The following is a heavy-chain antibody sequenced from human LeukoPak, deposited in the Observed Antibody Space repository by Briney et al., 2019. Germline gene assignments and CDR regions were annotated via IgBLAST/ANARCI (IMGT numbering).Heavy chain of an antibody. D-gene: IGHD2-2*01. V-gene: IGHV4-31*01. J-gene: IGHJ4*02. Sequence: SETLSLTCTVSGGSISSGGYYWSWIRQHPGKGLEWIGYIYYSGSTYYNPYLKSQVTISVDTSKNQFSLKLSSVTAADTAVYDCARGGSYCSSTSCLERYFDYWGQGTLVTVSS. CDR3: ARGGSYCSSTSCLERYFDY. CDR1: GGSISSGGYY. CDR2: IYYSGST.